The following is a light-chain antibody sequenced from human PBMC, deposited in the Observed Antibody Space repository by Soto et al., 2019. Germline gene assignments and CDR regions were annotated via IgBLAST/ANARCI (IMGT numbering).Light chain of an antibody. J-gene: IGLJ2*01. CDR2: RNN. Sequence: QLVLTQPPSASGTPGQRVTISCSGSSSNIGSNYVYWYQQFPGTAPKLLIYRNNQRPSEVPDRFSGSKSGTLASLAISGLRSEDEADYYCASWDDSLSVVVFGGGTKVTVL. CDR1: SSNIGSNY. V-gene: IGLV1-47*01. CDR3: ASWDDSLSVVV.